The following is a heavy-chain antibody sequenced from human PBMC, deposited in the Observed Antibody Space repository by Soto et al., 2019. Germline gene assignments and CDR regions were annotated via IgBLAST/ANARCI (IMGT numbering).Heavy chain of an antibody. J-gene: IGHJ5*02. CDR2: IYFTGST. CDR1: GGSISSYY. Sequence: PSETLSLTCTVSGGSISSYYWSWIRQPAGKGLEWIGYIYFTGSTNYNPSLKSRVTILVDTSKNQFSLKLTSVTEADTAVYYCATGGGWFGPWGQGTLVTVSS. V-gene: IGHV4-59*01. CDR3: ATGGGWFGP. D-gene: IGHD3-16*01.